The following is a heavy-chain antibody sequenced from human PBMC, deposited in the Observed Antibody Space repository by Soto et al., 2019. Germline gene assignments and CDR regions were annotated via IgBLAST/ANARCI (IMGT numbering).Heavy chain of an antibody. CDR1: SGSISSSNW. Sequence: QVQLQESGPGLVKPSGTLSLTCAVSSGSISSSNWWSWVRQPPGKGLEWIGEIYHSGSTKYNPSRKSRVDISVDKSKNQFSLKLSSVTAADTAVYYCARVIGYSSGWFPSYFDSWGQGTLVTVSS. D-gene: IGHD6-19*01. CDR2: IYHSGST. V-gene: IGHV4-4*02. CDR3: ARVIGYSSGWFPSYFDS. J-gene: IGHJ4*02.